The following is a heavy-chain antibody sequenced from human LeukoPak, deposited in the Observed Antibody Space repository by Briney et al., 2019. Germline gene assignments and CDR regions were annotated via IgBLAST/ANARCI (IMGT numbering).Heavy chain of an antibody. CDR1: GGSISNYY. J-gene: IGHJ6*03. V-gene: IGHV4-59*01. CDR2: IYYTGTT. D-gene: IGHD1-1*01. Sequence: PSETLSLTCIVSGGSISNYYWSWLRQPPGKGLGWLGYIYYTGTTNYNPSLKSRVTISVDTSKNQFSLKLSSVTAADTAVYYCARVSWFPGTSYYYMDVWGKGTTVTVSS. CDR3: ARVSWFPGTSYYYMDV.